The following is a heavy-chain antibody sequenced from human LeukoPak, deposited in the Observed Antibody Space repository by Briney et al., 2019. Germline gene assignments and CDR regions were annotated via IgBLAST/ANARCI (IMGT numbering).Heavy chain of an antibody. J-gene: IGHJ4*02. CDR1: GGSISSSSYY. Sequence: SETLSLTCTVSGGSISSSSYYWGWIRQPPGKGLEWIGSIYYSGSTYYNPSLKSRVTISVDTSKNQFSLKLSSVTAADTAVYYCARDRYYYDTSGRPFDYWGQGTLVTVSS. V-gene: IGHV4-39*07. CDR2: IYYSGST. D-gene: IGHD3-22*01. CDR3: ARDRYYYDTSGRPFDY.